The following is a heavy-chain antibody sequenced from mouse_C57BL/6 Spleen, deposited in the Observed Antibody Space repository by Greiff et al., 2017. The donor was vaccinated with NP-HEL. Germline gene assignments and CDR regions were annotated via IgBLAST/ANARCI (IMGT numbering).Heavy chain of an antibody. CDR3: ARDPENYAMDY. V-gene: IGHV5-4*01. CDR1: GFTFSSYA. J-gene: IGHJ4*01. CDR2: ISDGCSYT. Sequence: EVHLVESGGGLVKPGGSLKLSCAASGFTFSSYAMSWVRQTPEKRLEWVATISDGCSYTYYPDNVKGRFTISRDNAKNNLYLQMSHLKSEDTAMYYCARDPENYAMDYWGQGTSVTVSS.